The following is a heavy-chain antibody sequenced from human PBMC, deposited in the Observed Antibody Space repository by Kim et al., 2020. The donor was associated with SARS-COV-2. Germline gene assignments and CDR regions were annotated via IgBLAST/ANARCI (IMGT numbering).Heavy chain of an antibody. CDR3: ARASGSYFAFDL. D-gene: IGHD1-26*01. CDR1: GGSISSYY. V-gene: IGHV4-59*01. J-gene: IGHJ3*01. Sequence: SETLSLTCTVSGGSISSYYWSWIRQPPGKGLEWIGYIYYSGSTNYNPSLKSRVTMLVDTPKNQFSLNLTSVTAADTAVYFCARASGSYFAFDLWGQGT. CDR2: IYYSGST.